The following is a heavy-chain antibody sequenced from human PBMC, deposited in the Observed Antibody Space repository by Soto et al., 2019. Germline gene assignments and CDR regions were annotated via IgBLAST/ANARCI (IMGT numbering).Heavy chain of an antibody. CDR2: IYYSGST. D-gene: IGHD6-13*01. CDR1: GGSISSSSYY. V-gene: IGHV4-39*07. J-gene: IGHJ4*02. CDR3: AAGEASSRNLAPYYLDF. Sequence: SETLSLTCTVSGGSISSSSYYWGWIRQPPGKGLEWIGSIYYSGSTYYNPSLRSRVTISEDTSKNQFSLKLLSVTTADTAVYFCAAGEASSRNLAPYYLDFWGPGTLVTVSS.